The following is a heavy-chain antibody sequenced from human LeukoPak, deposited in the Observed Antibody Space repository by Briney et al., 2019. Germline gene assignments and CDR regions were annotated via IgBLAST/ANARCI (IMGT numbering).Heavy chain of an antibody. J-gene: IGHJ3*02. CDR1: GGSISSYY. CDR2: IYTSGST. V-gene: IGHV4-4*07. CDR3: ARDRGRQQPDAFDI. Sequence: PSETLSLTCTVSGGSISSYYWSWIRQPAGKGLEWIGRIYTSGSTNYNPSLKSRVTMSVDTSKNQFSLKLSTVTAADTAVYYCARDRGRQQPDAFDIWGQGTMVTVSS. D-gene: IGHD6-13*01.